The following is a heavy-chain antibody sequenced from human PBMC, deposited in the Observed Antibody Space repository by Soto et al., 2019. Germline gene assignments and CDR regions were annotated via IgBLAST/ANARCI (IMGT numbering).Heavy chain of an antibody. CDR2: IYYSGST. D-gene: IGHD6-13*01. CDR1: GGSISSSSYY. J-gene: IGHJ5*02. CDR3: ASVIAAAYNWFDP. V-gene: IGHV4-39*01. Sequence: PSETLSLTCTVSGGSISSSSYYWGWIRQPPGKGLEWIGSIYYSGSTYYNPSLKSRVTISVDTSKNQFSLKLSSVTAADTAVYYCASVIAAAYNWFDPWGQGTLVTVPQ.